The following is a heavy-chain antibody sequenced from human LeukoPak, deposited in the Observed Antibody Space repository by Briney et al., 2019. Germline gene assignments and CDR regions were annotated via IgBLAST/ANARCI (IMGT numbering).Heavy chain of an antibody. J-gene: IGHJ1*01. D-gene: IGHD6-19*01. CDR3: ARLRIDSYSSGWYGYFQH. CDR2: IYTSGST. Sequence: SETLSLTCTVSGGSISSYYWSWIRQPAGKGLEWIGRIYTSGSTNYNPSLKSRVTISVDTSKNQFSLKLSSVTAADTAVYYCARLRIDSYSSGWYGYFQHWGQGTLVTVSS. CDR1: GGSISSYY. V-gene: IGHV4-4*07.